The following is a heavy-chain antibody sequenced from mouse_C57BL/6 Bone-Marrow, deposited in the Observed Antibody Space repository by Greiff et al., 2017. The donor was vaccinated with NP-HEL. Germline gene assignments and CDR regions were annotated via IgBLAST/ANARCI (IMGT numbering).Heavy chain of an antibody. D-gene: IGHD2-4*01. CDR1: GFSLTSYG. J-gene: IGHJ3*01. CDR3: ARIPYDYDVAWFAY. V-gene: IGHV2-2*01. Sequence: QVQLQQSGPGLVQPSQSLSITCTVSGFSLTSYGVHWVRQSPGKGLEWLGVIWSGGSTDYNAAFISRLSISKDNSKSQVFFKMNSLQADDTAIYYCARIPYDYDVAWFAYWGQGTLVTVSA. CDR2: IWSGGST.